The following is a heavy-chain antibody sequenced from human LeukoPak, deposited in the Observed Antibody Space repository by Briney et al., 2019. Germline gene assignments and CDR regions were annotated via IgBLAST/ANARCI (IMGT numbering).Heavy chain of an antibody. Sequence: GGSLRLPWAASGFTVTNAWMSWVRQAPGKGLEWVGRIKSETDGGTTDYAAPVKGRFTISRDDSKDTLYLQMNSLKTEDTAMYYCTTLRSTWGYWGQGTLVTVSS. D-gene: IGHD7-27*01. CDR2: IKSETDGGTT. CDR3: TTLRSTWGY. J-gene: IGHJ4*02. CDR1: GFTVTNAW. V-gene: IGHV3-15*01.